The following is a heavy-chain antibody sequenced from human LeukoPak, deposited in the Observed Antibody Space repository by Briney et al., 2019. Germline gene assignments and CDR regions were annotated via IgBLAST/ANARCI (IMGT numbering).Heavy chain of an antibody. D-gene: IGHD6-25*01. CDR3: AKGAASALVDWFDP. J-gene: IGHJ5*02. CDR1: GFTFSSYG. V-gene: IGHV3-30*18. CDR2: ISYDGSNK. Sequence: GRSLRLSCAASGFTFSSYGMHWVRQAPGKGLEWVAVISYDGSNKYYADSVKGRFTISRDNSQNTLYLQMNSLGAEDTAVYYCAKGAASALVDWFDPWGQGTLVTVSS.